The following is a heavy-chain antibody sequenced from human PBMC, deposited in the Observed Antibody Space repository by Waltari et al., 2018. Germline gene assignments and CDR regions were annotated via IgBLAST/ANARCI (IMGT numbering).Heavy chain of an antibody. CDR2: SYYSGST. V-gene: IGHV4-59*01. CDR1: GGSISSYY. J-gene: IGHJ4*02. Sequence: QVQLQESGPGLVKPSETLSLTCTVSGGSISSYYWSWIRQPPGKGLEWIGYSYYSGSTNYNPSLKSRVTISVDTSKNQFSLKLSSVTAADTAVYYCARDPLGGWYDYWGQGTLVTVSS. CDR3: ARDPLGGWYDY. D-gene: IGHD6-19*01.